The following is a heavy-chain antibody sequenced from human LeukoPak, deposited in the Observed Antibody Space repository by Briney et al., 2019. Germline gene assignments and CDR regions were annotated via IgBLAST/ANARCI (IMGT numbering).Heavy chain of an antibody. Sequence: SETLSLTCTVSGGSISSSSYYWGWIRQPPGKGLEWIGSIYYSGSTYYNPSLKSRVTISVDTSKKRLSLKLRSVTAADTAVYYCARGQKKKDVVVVVAAKGYYYMDVWGKGTTVTVSS. D-gene: IGHD2-15*01. J-gene: IGHJ6*03. CDR2: IYYSGST. CDR3: ARGQKKKDVVVVVAAKGYYYMDV. CDR1: GGSISSSSYY. V-gene: IGHV4-39*07.